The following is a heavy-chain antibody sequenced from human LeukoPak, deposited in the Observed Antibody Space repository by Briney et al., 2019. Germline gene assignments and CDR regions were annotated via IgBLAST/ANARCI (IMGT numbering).Heavy chain of an antibody. Sequence: GGSLRLSCAASGFTFDDYAMHWVRQAPGKGLEWVSDISWNSGRKDYADSVKGRFTISRDNAKNSLYLQMNSLRAEDTALYYCAKGKTPNTHPPPDYWGQGTLVTVS. CDR3: AKGKTPNTHPPPDY. V-gene: IGHV3-9*01. CDR2: ISWNSGRK. D-gene: IGHD2/OR15-2a*01. CDR1: GFTFDDYA. J-gene: IGHJ4*02.